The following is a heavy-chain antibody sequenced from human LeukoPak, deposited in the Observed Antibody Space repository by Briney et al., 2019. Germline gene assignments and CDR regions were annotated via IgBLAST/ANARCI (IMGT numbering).Heavy chain of an antibody. J-gene: IGHJ4*02. V-gene: IGHV3-30*02. CDR2: IRYDGSNK. D-gene: IGHD3-10*01. Sequence: PGGSLRLSCAASGFTFSSYGMHWVRQAPGKGLEWVAFIRYDGSNKYYANSVKGRFTISRDNSKNTLYLQMNSLRAEDTAVFYCAKVAAVRGVTFYRGGHFDYRGQGTLVTVSS. CDR1: GFTFSSYG. CDR3: AKVAAVRGVTFYRGGHFDY.